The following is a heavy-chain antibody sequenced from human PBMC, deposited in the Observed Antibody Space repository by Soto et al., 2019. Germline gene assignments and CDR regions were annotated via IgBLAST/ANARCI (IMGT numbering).Heavy chain of an antibody. D-gene: IGHD6-6*01. J-gene: IGHJ5*02. CDR3: ARVPFFIAARPNWFDP. V-gene: IGHV1-8*01. CDR1: GYTFTSYD. Sequence: ASVKVSCKASGYTFTSYDINWVRQATGQGLEWMGWMNPNSGNTGYAQKFQGRVTITRNTSISTAYMELSSLRSEDTAVYYCARVPFFIAARPNWFDPWGQGTLVTVSS. CDR2: MNPNSGNT.